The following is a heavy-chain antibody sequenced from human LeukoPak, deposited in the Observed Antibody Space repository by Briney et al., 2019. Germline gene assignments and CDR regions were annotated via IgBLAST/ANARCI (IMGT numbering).Heavy chain of an antibody. D-gene: IGHD3-9*01. CDR3: AREGSFWFDWLGGYYFDY. J-gene: IGHJ4*02. V-gene: IGHV1-18*04. CDR1: GYTFTSYG. Sequence: ASVKVSCKASGYTFTSYGISWVRQAPGQGLEWMGWISAYNGNTNYAQKLKGRVTMTTDTSTSTAYMELRSLRSDDTAVYYCAREGSFWFDWLGGYYFDYWGQGTLVTVSS. CDR2: ISAYNGNT.